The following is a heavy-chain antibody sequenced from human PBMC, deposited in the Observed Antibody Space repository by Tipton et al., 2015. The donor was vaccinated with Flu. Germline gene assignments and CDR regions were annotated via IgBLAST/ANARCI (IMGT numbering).Heavy chain of an antibody. D-gene: IGHD3-22*01. Sequence: QLVQSGAEVKKPGSSVKVSCKASGGTFSSYAISWVRQAPGQGLEWMGGIIPILGIANYAQKFQGRVTITADESTSTAYMELSSLRSEDTAVYYCARARCITMIVVVIRDAFDIWGQGTMVTVSS. J-gene: IGHJ3*02. CDR3: ARARCITMIVVVIRDAFDI. CDR2: IIPILGIA. V-gene: IGHV1-69*01. CDR1: GGTFSSYA.